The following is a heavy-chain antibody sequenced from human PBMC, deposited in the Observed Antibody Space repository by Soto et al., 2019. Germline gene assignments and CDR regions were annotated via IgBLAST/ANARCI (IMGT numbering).Heavy chain of an antibody. CDR3: ARGRVVVVPAAILGVGYYYYGMDV. CDR2: INHSGST. J-gene: IGHJ6*02. CDR1: GGSFSGYY. Sequence: QVQLQQWGAGLLKPSETLSLTCAVYGGSFSGYYWSWIRQPPGKGLEWIGEINHSGSTNYNPSLRRRVTIPVDTSKNQFSLKLSSVTAADTAVYYCARGRVVVVPAAILGVGYYYYGMDVWGQGTTVTVSS. V-gene: IGHV4-34*01. D-gene: IGHD2-2*01.